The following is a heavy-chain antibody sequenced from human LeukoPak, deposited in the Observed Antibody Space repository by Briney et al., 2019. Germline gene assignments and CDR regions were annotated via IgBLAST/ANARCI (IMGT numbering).Heavy chain of an antibody. CDR3: ARTRSPPDAFDI. Sequence: PSETLSLTCAVSGYSISSSNWWGWLRQPPGKGLEWIGYIYYSGSIYYNPSLKSRVTMSVDTSKNQFSLKQSSVTAVDTAVYYCARTRSPPDAFDIWGQGTMVTVSS. CDR2: IYYSGSI. CDR1: GYSISSSNW. V-gene: IGHV4-28*05. J-gene: IGHJ3*02.